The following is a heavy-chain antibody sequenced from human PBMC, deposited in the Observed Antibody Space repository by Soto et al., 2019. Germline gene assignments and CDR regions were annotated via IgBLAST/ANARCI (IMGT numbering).Heavy chain of an antibody. CDR1: GLSLRTTGAG. Sequence: QVTLKESGPTLVKPTQTLTLTCTVSGLSLRTTGAGVGWVRQPPGKALEWLALLYWDDDKRYSPSLRSRLTSSKEITVKQVVLTMTEMQTVDTATYSSVPRPCGGYCIGLYTTLAYNGLDVWGQGTKVTVSS. J-gene: IGHJ6*02. V-gene: IGHV2-5*02. CDR3: VPRPCGGYCIGLYTTLAYNGLDV. CDR2: LYWDDDK. D-gene: IGHD2-21*02.